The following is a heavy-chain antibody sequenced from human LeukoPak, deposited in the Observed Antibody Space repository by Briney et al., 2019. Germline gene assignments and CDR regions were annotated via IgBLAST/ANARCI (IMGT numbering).Heavy chain of an antibody. J-gene: IGHJ5*02. D-gene: IGHD2-2*01. V-gene: IGHV4-34*01. Sequence: PSETLSLTCAVYGVTFSGYYWSWIRQPPGKGLEWMGEINHSGSTNYNPSLKSRVTISVDTSNNQFPLKLSSVTAEDTAVYYCARGPLGYCSSTSCRNGFDPWGQGTLVTVSS. CDR1: GVTFSGYY. CDR3: ARGPLGYCSSTSCRNGFDP. CDR2: INHSGST.